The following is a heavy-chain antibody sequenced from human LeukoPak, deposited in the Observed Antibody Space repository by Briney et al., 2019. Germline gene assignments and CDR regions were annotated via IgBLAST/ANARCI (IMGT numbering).Heavy chain of an antibody. J-gene: IGHJ4*02. CDR1: GFTFSSYW. CDR3: ATQQWLTGDFGY. Sequence: PGGSLRLSCTASGFTFSSYWMHWVRHAPGKGLVWVSRINSDGSSTSYADSVKGRFTISRDNAKNTLYLQMNSLRAEDTAVYYCATQQWLTGDFGYWGQGALVTVSS. V-gene: IGHV3-74*01. CDR2: INSDGSST. D-gene: IGHD6-19*01.